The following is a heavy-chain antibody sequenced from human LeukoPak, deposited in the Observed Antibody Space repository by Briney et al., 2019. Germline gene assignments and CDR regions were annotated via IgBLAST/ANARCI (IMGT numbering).Heavy chain of an antibody. V-gene: IGHV3-23*01. CDR1: GFSFSSYA. D-gene: IGHD2-8*01. CDR3: AKGTLGSCNGATCSPLDY. CDR2: IRSSDGGT. Sequence: PGGSLRLSCAGCGFSFSSYAMAWVRQTPEKGLEWVAIIRSSDGGTYYVDSVKGRFTISRDNSKNMLNLQMNSLRAEDTAVYSCAKGTLGSCNGATCSPLDYWGQGTLVTVSS. J-gene: IGHJ4*02.